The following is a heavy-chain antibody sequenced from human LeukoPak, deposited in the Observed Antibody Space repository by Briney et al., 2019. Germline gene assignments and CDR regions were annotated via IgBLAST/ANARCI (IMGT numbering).Heavy chain of an antibody. J-gene: IGHJ4*01. D-gene: IGHD5-18*01. Sequence: KPSETLSLTCNVSGGSVSSGSYYWSWIRQPPGKGLEWIGYIYNSGTTNYNPSLKSRVTISVDSSKNQFSLKLTPVTAADTAVYYCARGARGYSYGWGQGTLVTVSS. CDR2: IYNSGTT. V-gene: IGHV4-61*01. CDR1: GGSVSSGSYY. CDR3: ARGARGYSYG.